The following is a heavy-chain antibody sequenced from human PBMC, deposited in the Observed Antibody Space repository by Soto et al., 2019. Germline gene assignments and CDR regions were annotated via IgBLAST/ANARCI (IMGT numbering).Heavy chain of an antibody. CDR1: GGTFSSYA. V-gene: IGHV1-69*13. J-gene: IGHJ4*02. CDR2: IIPIFGTA. D-gene: IGHD3-22*01. Sequence: SVKVSCKASGGTFSSYAISWVRQAPGQGLEWMGGIIPIFGTANYAQKFQGRVTITADESTSTAYMELSSLRSEDTAVYYCARPRRMDSSGGFDYWGQGTLVTVSS. CDR3: ARPRRMDSSGGFDY.